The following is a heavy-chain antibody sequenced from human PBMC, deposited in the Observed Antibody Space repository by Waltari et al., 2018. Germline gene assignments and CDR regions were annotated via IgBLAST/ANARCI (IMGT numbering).Heavy chain of an antibody. D-gene: IGHD1-20*01. CDR1: GGSFSGYY. CDR2: INHSGST. CDR3: ARAAGNWKDADVGQGRPLLDY. J-gene: IGHJ4*02. V-gene: IGHV4-34*01. Sequence: QVQLQQWGAGLLKPSETLSLTCAVYGGSFSGYYWSWIRQPPGKGLEWIGEINHSGSTNYNPSLKSRVTISVDTSKNQFSLKLSSVTAADTAVYYCARAAGNWKDADVGQGRPLLDYWGQGTLVTVSS.